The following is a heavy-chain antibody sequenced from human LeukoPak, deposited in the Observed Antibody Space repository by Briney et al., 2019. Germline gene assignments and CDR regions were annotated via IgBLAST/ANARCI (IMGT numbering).Heavy chain of an antibody. CDR3: ARVKRRYQVLKPLHETPSHYFDY. CDR1: GYSISSGYY. D-gene: IGHD2-2*01. CDR2: IYNSGST. Sequence: KPSETLSLTCSVSGYSISSGYYWGWIRQPPGRGLEWIATIYNSGSTYYNPSLKSRVTISVDTSKNQFSLKLSSVTAADTAMYYCARVKRRYQVLKPLHETPSHYFDYWGQGTLVTVSS. V-gene: IGHV4-38-2*02. J-gene: IGHJ4*02.